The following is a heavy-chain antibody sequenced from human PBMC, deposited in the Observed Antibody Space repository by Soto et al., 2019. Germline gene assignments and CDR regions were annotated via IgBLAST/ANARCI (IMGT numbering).Heavy chain of an antibody. CDR3: AREKGGDWGVGAFEI. V-gene: IGHV3-48*01. Sequence: GGSLRLSCAASGFTLRSYSMNWVRQAPGKGLEWVSYMSSSSGNIYYADSVKGRFTISRDNAKNSLYLEMNSLRAEDTAVYFCAREKGGDWGVGAFEIWGQGTMVTDSS. D-gene: IGHD2-21*02. CDR2: MSSSSGNI. CDR1: GFTLRSYS. J-gene: IGHJ3*02.